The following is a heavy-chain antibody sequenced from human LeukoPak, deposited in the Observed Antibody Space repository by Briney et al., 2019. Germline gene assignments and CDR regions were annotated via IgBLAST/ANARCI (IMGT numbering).Heavy chain of an antibody. Sequence: GGSLRLSCAASGFTFSSYAMSWVRQAPGKGLDWVSAISGSGGSTCYADSVKGRFTISRDNSKNTLYLQMNSLRAEDTAVYYCAKDQDYYDSPFDYWGQGTLVTVSS. CDR3: AKDQDYYDSPFDY. CDR1: GFTFSSYA. D-gene: IGHD3-22*01. CDR2: ISGSGGST. J-gene: IGHJ4*02. V-gene: IGHV3-23*01.